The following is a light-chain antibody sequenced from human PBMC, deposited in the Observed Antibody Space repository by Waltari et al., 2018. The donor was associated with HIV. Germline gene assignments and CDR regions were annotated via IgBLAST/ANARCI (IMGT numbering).Light chain of an antibody. CDR3: SSFTSSRTVI. V-gene: IGLV2-14*01. J-gene: IGLJ2*01. CDR2: GVN. Sequence: QSALTQPASVSGSPGQSISIPCTGTSSDIGLYNLVSWYQQLPDGAPQLILFGVNIRHSYGSSRFSGSTSGATASLTISGLQAGDEAVYFCSSFTSSRTVIFGGGTKVTVL. CDR1: SSDIGLYNL.